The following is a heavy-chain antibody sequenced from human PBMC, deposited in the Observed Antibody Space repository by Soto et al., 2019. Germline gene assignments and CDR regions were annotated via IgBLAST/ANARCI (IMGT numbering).Heavy chain of an antibody. V-gene: IGHV4-61*01. J-gene: IGHJ3*02. CDR3: ARSVPIVRRGAFDI. CDR2: IYYSGST. CDR1: GGSVSSGSYY. Sequence: QVQLQESGPGLVKPSETLSLTCTVSGGSVSSGSYYWSWIRQPPGKGLEWIGDIYYSGSTNYNPSLKIRVTRSVDTSKKQFSLKLSSVTAADTAVYYCARSVPIVRRGAFDIWGQGTMVTVSS. D-gene: IGHD3-22*01.